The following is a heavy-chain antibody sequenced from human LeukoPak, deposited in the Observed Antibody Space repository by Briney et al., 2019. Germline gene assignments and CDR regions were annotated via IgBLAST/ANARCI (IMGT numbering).Heavy chain of an antibody. CDR2: ISYDGSNK. D-gene: IGHD2-15*01. V-gene: IGHV3-30*18. CDR1: GFTFSSYA. Sequence: GGSLRLSCAASGFTFSSYAMSWVRQAPGKGLEWVAVISYDGSNKYYADSVKGRFTISRDNSENTLYLQMNSLRAEDTAVYYCAKASLGYCSGGSCYSGAFDYWGQGTLVTVSS. CDR3: AKASLGYCSGGSCYSGAFDY. J-gene: IGHJ4*02.